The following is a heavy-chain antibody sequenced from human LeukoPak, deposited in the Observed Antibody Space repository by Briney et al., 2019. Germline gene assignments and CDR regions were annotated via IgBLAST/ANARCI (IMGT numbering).Heavy chain of an antibody. J-gene: IGHJ4*02. CDR2: ISTSGGRT. Sequence: PGCSLRLSCPPSRCIFTNYGMSWLRQAPAKGLDWVSGISTSGGRTYYADSVKGRFTISRDNSKNTLYLQMNSLRAEETAIYYCAKDRDGGSTTTAKGFDYWAQGTLVTVSS. CDR3: AKDRDGGSTTTAKGFDY. V-gene: IGHV3-23*01. CDR1: RCIFTNYG. D-gene: IGHD2/OR15-2a*01.